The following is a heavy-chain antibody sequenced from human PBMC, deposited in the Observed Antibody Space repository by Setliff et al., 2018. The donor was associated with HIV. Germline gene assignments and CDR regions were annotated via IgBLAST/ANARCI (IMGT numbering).Heavy chain of an antibody. CDR1: GYTFTSYD. V-gene: IGHV1-8*03. D-gene: IGHD3-9*01. CDR2: MNPNSGNT. J-gene: IGHJ6*02. Sequence: ASVKVSCKASGYTFTSYDINWVRQAAGQGLEWMGWMNPNSGNTGYAQKFQGRVTITRNTSISTAYMELSSLRSEDTAVYYCARTPNDILTGYIPYYYYYGMDVWGQGTTVTVSS. CDR3: ARTPNDILTGYIPYYYYYGMDV.